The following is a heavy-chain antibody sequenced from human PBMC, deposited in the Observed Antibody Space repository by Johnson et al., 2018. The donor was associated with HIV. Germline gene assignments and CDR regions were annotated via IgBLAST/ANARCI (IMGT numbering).Heavy chain of an antibody. Sequence: VQLVESGGGLVQPGGSLRLSCAASGFTFSRYWMSWVRQAPGKGLEWVSVLYSGGNTYYADSVRGRFTISRDNSKNTLYLQMSSLKVEDTAMYYCARDGESQQLPLGDAFDVWGQGTMVIVSS. CDR1: GFTFSRYW. J-gene: IGHJ3*01. CDR2: LYSGGNT. D-gene: IGHD6-13*01. CDR3: ARDGESQQLPLGDAFDV. V-gene: IGHV3-66*01.